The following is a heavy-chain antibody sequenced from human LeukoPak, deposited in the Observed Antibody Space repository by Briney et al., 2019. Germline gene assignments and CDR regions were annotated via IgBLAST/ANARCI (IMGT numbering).Heavy chain of an antibody. J-gene: IGHJ4*02. CDR3: ARFLISYYYDSSGYYYFDY. Sequence: GESLKISCKGSGYSFTSYWIGWVRQMPGKGLEWMGIIYPGDSDTRYSPSFQGQVTISADKSISTAYLQWSSLKASDTAMYYCARFLISYYYDSSGYYYFDYWGQGTLVTVSS. CDR1: GYSFTSYW. V-gene: IGHV5-51*01. CDR2: IYPGDSDT. D-gene: IGHD3-22*01.